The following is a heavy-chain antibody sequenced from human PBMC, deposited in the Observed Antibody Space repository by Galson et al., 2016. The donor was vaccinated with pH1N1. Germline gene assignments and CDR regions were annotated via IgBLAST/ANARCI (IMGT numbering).Heavy chain of an antibody. CDR2: VAVAGNT. J-gene: IGHJ3*02. Sequence: SLRLSCAASGFTFSAYEMHWVRQVAGKGLEWVSAVAVAGNTFYADSVKGRFTTSRDNAQNSFYLQMNSLRAGDTAVYFCAREHRRELAYDDGAFDIWGQGTMVTVSS. D-gene: IGHD4-17*01. V-gene: IGHV3-13*01. CDR1: GFTFSAYE. CDR3: AREHRRELAYDDGAFDI.